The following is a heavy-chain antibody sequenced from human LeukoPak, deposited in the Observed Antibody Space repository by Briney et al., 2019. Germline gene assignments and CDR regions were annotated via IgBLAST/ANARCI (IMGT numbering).Heavy chain of an antibody. V-gene: IGHV3-23*01. D-gene: IGHD6-19*01. CDR1: GFTFSSYA. J-gene: IGHJ4*02. Sequence: GGSLILSCAASGFTFSSYAMSWVRQAPGKVLEWVSAISGSGGSTYYADSVKGRFTLSRVNSKNTLYLQMNSLRAEDTAVYYCAITTVAGNVGLFYWGQGTLVTVSS. CDR2: ISGSGGST. CDR3: AITTVAGNVGLFY.